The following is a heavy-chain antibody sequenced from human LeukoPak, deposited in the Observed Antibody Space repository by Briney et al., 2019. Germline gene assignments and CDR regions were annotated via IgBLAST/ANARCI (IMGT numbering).Heavy chain of an antibody. J-gene: IGHJ4*02. CDR1: GGTFSSYA. D-gene: IGHD2-21*02. Sequence: ASVKVSCKASGGTFSSYAISWVRQAPGQGLEWMGRIIPIFGTANYAQKFQGRVTITTDESTSTAYTELSSLRSEDTAVYYCARDAYCGGDCPFDYWGQGTLVTVSS. CDR2: IIPIFGTA. CDR3: ARDAYCGGDCPFDY. V-gene: IGHV1-69*05.